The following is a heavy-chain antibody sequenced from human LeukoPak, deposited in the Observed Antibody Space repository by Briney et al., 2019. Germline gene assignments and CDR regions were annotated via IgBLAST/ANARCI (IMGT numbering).Heavy chain of an antibody. J-gene: IGHJ4*02. CDR2: IYPGDSDT. Sequence: GESLKISCKGSGYSFTSYWIGLVRQMPGKGLEWMGIIYPGDSDTRYSPSFQGQVTISADKSISTAYLQWSSLKASDTAIYFCARSLSGSLRRPLDYWGQGTLVTVSS. CDR3: ARSLSGSLRRPLDY. D-gene: IGHD1-26*01. V-gene: IGHV5-51*01. CDR1: GYSFTSYW.